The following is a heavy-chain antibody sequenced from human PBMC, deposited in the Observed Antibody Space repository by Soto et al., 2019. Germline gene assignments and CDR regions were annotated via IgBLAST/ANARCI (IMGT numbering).Heavy chain of an antibody. V-gene: IGHV3-33*01. J-gene: IGHJ4*02. CDR3: AREFSGSDY. D-gene: IGHD3-10*01. Sequence: ESGGGVVQPGRSLRLSCAASGFTFSSYGMHWFRQAPGKGLGWVAVIWYDGSIKYYADSVKGRFTISRDNSKNTLYLQMNSLRAEDTSVYYCAREFSGSDYWGQGTLVTVSS. CDR1: GFTFSSYG. CDR2: IWYDGSIK.